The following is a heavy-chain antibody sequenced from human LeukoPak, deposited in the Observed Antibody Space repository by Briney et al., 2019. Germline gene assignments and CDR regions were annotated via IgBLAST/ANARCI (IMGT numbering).Heavy chain of an antibody. V-gene: IGHV5-51*01. Sequence: GESLQISCMGSGYSFTSYSIGWVRQMPVKGLEWMRIIYPGDSDTTYSPSFQGQVTISADKSISTAYLQWSSLKASDTAMYYCARRDGYCSSTSRYADYYYGMDVWGQGTTVTVSS. CDR2: IYPGDSDT. CDR3: ARRDGYCSSTSRYADYYYGMDV. CDR1: GYSFTSYS. J-gene: IGHJ6*02. D-gene: IGHD2-2*01.